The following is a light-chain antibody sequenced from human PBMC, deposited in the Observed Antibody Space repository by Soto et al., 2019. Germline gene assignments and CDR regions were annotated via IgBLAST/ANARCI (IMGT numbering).Light chain of an antibody. CDR3: QQFSSYPLT. J-gene: IGKJ4*01. CDR2: TTS. V-gene: IGKV1-9*01. Sequence: DIQLTQSPSFLSASVGDRVTITCRASQGISSYLAWYQQKPGKAPHLLIYTTSTLQSGVPSRFSGSGSGTEFTLTISSLQPEDFATYYCQQFSSYPLTFGGGTKVEIK. CDR1: QGISSY.